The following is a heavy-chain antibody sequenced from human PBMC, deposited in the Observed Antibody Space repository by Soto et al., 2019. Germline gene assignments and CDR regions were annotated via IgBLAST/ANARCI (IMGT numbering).Heavy chain of an antibody. J-gene: IGHJ3*02. Sequence: DVQLLESGGGMVQPGGSLRLSCVASGFTLSSYFMTWVRQAPGKGLEWVSAISSRGTYIPYADSVMGRFTISRDNAKNSLYLQMNSLRAEDTAVYYCTREDAFDIWGQGTMVTVSS. CDR2: ISSRGTYI. V-gene: IGHV3-21*06. CDR3: TREDAFDI. CDR1: GFTLSSYF.